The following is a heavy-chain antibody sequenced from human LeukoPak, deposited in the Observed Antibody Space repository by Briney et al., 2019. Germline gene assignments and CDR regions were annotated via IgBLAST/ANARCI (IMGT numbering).Heavy chain of an antibody. D-gene: IGHD3-10*02. V-gene: IGHV3-21*01. Sequence: GGSLRLSCAASGFTFSSYSINWVRQAPGKGLEWVSSISSSSNYMYYADSVKGRFTISRDNAKNSLYLQMNSLRAEDTAVYYCARSSFVRGVVLYYFDYWGQGNLVTVSS. CDR3: ARSSFVRGVVLYYFDY. CDR1: GFTFSSYS. CDR2: ISSSSNYM. J-gene: IGHJ4*02.